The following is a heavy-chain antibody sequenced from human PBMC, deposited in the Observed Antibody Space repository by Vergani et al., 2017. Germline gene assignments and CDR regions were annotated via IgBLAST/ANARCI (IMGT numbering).Heavy chain of an antibody. D-gene: IGHD6-13*01. J-gene: IGHJ4*02. CDR3: ARVPGYSSSWSYNE. Sequence: QVQLVQSGAEVKKPGASVKVSCKASGDTFTGYYMHWVRQAPGQGLEGMGWINPNSGGTNYAQKFQGRVTMTRDTSISTAYMELSRLRSDDTAVYYCARVPGYSSSWSYNEWGQGTLVTVSS. CDR1: GDTFTGYY. V-gene: IGHV1-2*02. CDR2: INPNSGGT.